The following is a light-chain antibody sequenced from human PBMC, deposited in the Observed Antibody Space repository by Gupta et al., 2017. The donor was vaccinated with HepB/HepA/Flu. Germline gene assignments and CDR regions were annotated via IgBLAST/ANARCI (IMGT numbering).Light chain of an antibody. CDR1: QSVFYSANNKNY. Sequence: DIVMTQSPDSLSVSLGERATLNCTSSQSVFYSANNKNYLAWYQQKPGQPPKLLMYWASTRGSGVPDRFSGSGSGTDFTLTVSSLQAEDAAIYYCQQSLRTPLTFGGGTRVEI. CDR3: QQSLRTPLT. CDR2: WAS. V-gene: IGKV4-1*01. J-gene: IGKJ4*01.